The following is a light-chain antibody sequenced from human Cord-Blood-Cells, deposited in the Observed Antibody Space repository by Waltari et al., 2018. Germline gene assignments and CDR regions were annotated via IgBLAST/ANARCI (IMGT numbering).Light chain of an antibody. CDR1: SSNIGSNY. CDR3: AAWDDSLSQGV. Sequence: QSVLTQPPSASGTPGQRVTISCSGSSSNIGSNYVYWYQQLPGTAPKLLIYRNNQRPSGVPDRFSGSKSGTSASLAISGLRSEDEAEYYGAAWDDSLSQGVFGGGTKLTVL. J-gene: IGLJ2*01. CDR2: RNN. V-gene: IGLV1-47*01.